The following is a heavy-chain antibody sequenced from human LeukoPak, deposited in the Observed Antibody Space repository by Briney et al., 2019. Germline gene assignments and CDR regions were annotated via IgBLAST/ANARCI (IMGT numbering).Heavy chain of an antibody. Sequence: GGSLRLSRVASGFTFSSYTMTWVRQAPGEGLEWVSGISGDSTGTYYADSVKGRFTISRDNPKNTLFLQMNSLRAEDTAVYYCAKKTSYCAGDCFPYYFDYWGRGTLVTVSS. CDR3: AKKTSYCAGDCFPYYFDY. CDR2: ISGDSTGT. CDR1: GFTFSSYT. V-gene: IGHV3-23*01. J-gene: IGHJ4*02. D-gene: IGHD2-21*02.